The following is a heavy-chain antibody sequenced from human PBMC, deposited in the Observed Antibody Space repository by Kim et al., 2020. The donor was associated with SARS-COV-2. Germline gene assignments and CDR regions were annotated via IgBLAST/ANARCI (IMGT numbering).Heavy chain of an antibody. CDR2: INPNNGGT. CDR3: ASQGVGKL. CDR1: GYSFTGYY. V-gene: IGHV1-2*02. J-gene: IGHJ4*02. D-gene: IGHD1-26*01. Sequence: ASVKVSCKASGYSFTGYYIHWVRQAPGQGLEWMGWINPNNGGTNYAQKFQGRVSMTRDTSINTAYMELNRLRSDDTAVYYCASQGVGKLWGQGTLVTGSS.